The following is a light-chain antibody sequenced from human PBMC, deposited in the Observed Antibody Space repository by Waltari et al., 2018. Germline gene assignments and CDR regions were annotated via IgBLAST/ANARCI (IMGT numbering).Light chain of an antibody. J-gene: IGKJ2*01. CDR2: LGS. Sequence: DILMTQYPLSLPVTPGEPASISCRSSQSLLYSNGYNYLDWYLQKPGQSPQLLIYLGSNRASGVPDRFSGSASGTDFTLRINRVEADDVGVYYCMQSLQNPYTFGQGTKLEIK. CDR1: QSLLYSNGYNY. CDR3: MQSLQNPYT. V-gene: IGKV2-28*01.